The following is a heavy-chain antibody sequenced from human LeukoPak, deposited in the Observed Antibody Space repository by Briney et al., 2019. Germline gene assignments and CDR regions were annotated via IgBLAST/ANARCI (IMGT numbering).Heavy chain of an antibody. CDR3: ARLIGVAAAATNWFDP. D-gene: IGHD6-13*01. CDR1: GGSISSYY. CDR2: IYYSGST. V-gene: IGHV4-59*01. J-gene: IGHJ5*02. Sequence: SETLSLTCTVSGGSISSYYWSWIRQPPGKGLEWIGYIYYSGSTNYNPSLKSRVTISVDTSKNQFSLRLSSVTAADTAVYYCARLIGVAAAATNWFDPWGQGTLVTVS.